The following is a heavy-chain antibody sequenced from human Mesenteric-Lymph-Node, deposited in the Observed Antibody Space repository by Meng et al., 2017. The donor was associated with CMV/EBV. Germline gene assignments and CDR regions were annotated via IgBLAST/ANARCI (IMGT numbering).Heavy chain of an antibody. D-gene: IGHD6-6*01. Sequence: SGFTFYNYAMCWVPPARETALEWLSGMTCSGGTTNDADSVQGRFTISSDNSKTTLYLHMNSLRGEDTAVYYCAKGAAHSTSSQLHCWGQGTMVTVSS. CDR1: GFTFYNYA. J-gene: IGHJ4*02. CDR3: AKGAAHSTSSQLHC. V-gene: IGHV3-23*01. CDR2: MTCSGGTT.